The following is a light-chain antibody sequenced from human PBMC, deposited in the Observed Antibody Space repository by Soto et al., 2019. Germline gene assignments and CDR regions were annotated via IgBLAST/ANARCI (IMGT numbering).Light chain of an antibody. V-gene: IGKV3-15*01. J-gene: IGKJ1*01. CDR1: ESVGSN. CDR2: GAS. Sequence: DTVMTQSPATLSESPGEKVTLSCRASESVGSNLAWYQQKPGQAPRLLIYGASTRATGIPARFSGSGSGTEFTLSISSLQSEDVALYFCQQYDNWHPWTFGQGTKVEI. CDR3: QQYDNWHPWT.